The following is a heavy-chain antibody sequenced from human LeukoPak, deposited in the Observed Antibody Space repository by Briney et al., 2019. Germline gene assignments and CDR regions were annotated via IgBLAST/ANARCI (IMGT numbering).Heavy chain of an antibody. V-gene: IGHV1-18*01. D-gene: IGHD2-15*01. Sequence: ASVKVSCKAPGYTFTSYGISWVRQAPGQGLEWMGWISAYNGNTNYAQKLQGRVTMTTDTSTSTAYMELRSLRSDDTAVYYCARTVDCSGGSCYSLPWFDPWGQGTLVTVSS. CDR1: GYTFTSYG. CDR3: ARTVDCSGGSCYSLPWFDP. J-gene: IGHJ5*02. CDR2: ISAYNGNT.